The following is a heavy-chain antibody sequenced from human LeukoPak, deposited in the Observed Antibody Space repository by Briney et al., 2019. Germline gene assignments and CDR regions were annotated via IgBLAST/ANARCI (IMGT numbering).Heavy chain of an antibody. CDR3: ARVSRRDGYNWDY. V-gene: IGHV4-4*07. Sequence: SETLSLTCTVPGGSISSYDWSWIRQPAGKGLEWIGRIYTSGSTNYNPSLKSRVTMSVDTSKNQFSLKLSSVTAADTAVYYCARVSRRDGYNWDYWGQGTLVTVSS. J-gene: IGHJ4*02. CDR1: GGSISSYD. D-gene: IGHD5-24*01. CDR2: IYTSGST.